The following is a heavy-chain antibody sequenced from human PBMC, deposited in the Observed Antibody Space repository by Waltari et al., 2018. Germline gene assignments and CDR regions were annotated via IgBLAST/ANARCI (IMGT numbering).Heavy chain of an antibody. J-gene: IGHJ1*01. D-gene: IGHD6-13*01. V-gene: IGHV3-23*01. CDR3: AKGVPGIAAPGTGYFQH. CDR1: GFTFSNYA. Sequence: EVQLLESGGGLVQPGGSLRLSCAASGFTFSNYAMSWVRQAPGKGLGWVSSISSSDGSTYYADSVKGRFTISRDKSENALYLQVDSLRAEDTAVYFCAKGVPGIAAPGTGYFQHWGQGTLVTVSS. CDR2: ISSSDGST.